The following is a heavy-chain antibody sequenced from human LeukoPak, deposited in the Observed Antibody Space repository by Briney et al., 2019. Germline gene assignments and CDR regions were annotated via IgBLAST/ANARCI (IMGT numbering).Heavy chain of an antibody. V-gene: IGHV4-30-2*01. CDR1: GGSISSGGYY. CDR3: ARAKTIYFDY. D-gene: IGHD4/OR15-4a*01. Sequence: SSETLSLTCNVSGGSISSGGYYWSWIRQPPGKGLEWIGYIYHSGSTYYNPSLKSRVTISVDRSKNQFSLKLSSVTAADTAVYYCARAKTIYFDYWGQGTLVTVSS. CDR2: IYHSGST. J-gene: IGHJ4*02.